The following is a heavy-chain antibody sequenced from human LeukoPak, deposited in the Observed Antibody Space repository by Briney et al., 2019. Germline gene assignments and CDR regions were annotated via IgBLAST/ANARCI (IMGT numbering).Heavy chain of an antibody. CDR1: GFTFSSFG. D-gene: IGHD5-12*01. Sequence: GGSLRLSCAASGFTFSSFGMCWVRQAPGKWLEWVSGISDSASSTHYADSVKGRFTISRDNSKNTLYLQMDSLRAEDTAVYYCAKGSWGSGYLPDFDYWGQGTLVTVSS. CDR2: ISDSASST. CDR3: AKGSWGSGYLPDFDY. V-gene: IGHV3-23*01. J-gene: IGHJ4*02.